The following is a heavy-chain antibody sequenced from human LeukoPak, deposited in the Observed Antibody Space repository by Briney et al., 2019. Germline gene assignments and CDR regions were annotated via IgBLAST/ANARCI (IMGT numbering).Heavy chain of an antibody. V-gene: IGHV3-23*01. CDR2: ISGTGGAT. D-gene: IGHD2-21*01. Sequence: GGSLRFSCVASGFSFGNYAMSWVRQAPGKGLQWVSQISGTGGATWYAGFARDRFTISRDNSKKTLYLQMSGLRVEDTAMYYCVKDPRDTYGTNWFVSWGQGTLLIVSS. J-gene: IGHJ5*01. CDR1: GFSFGNYA. CDR3: VKDPRDTYGTNWFVS.